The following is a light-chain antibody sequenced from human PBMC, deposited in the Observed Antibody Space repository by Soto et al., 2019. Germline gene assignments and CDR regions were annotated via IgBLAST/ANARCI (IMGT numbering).Light chain of an antibody. CDR3: HQYSNSPGT. Sequence: EIVLTQSPGTLSLSPGDRATLSCRASQSVSSVYLTWYQQKPGQAPRLLIFGGSSRAPGTPDRFNGGGSGTDFTLTINRLEPEDFAIYFCHQYSNSPGTFGQGTKVEIK. CDR1: QSVSSVY. CDR2: GGS. V-gene: IGKV3-20*01. J-gene: IGKJ1*01.